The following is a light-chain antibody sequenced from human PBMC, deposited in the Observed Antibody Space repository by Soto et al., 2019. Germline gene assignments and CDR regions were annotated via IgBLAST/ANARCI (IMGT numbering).Light chain of an antibody. CDR1: QGITNY. Sequence: DIQMTQSPSSLSASVGDRVTITCRASQGITNYLAWYQQKPGKVPRLLIYAASTLQSGVPSRFSGSGSGTDFTRTISSLQPEDVATYYCQQYNSAPQTFGQGTRLEIK. CDR2: AAS. J-gene: IGKJ5*01. V-gene: IGKV1-27*01. CDR3: QQYNSAPQT.